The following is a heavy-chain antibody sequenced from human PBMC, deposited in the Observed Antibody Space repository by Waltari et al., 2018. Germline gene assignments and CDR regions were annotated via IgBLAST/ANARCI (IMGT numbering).Heavy chain of an antibody. CDR2: IRRQPYNYAT. D-gene: IGHD6-19*01. V-gene: IGHV3-73*01. CDR1: GFRSSGST. CDR3: SGGEVTGTDF. J-gene: IGHJ4*02. Sequence: EVQVVESGGGLVQPGGSLKLSGATSGFRSSGSTIHWVRQTSGKGLEWVGRIRRQPYNYATSYSASVKGRFTISRDDSKNTAYLQMNNLMTEDTAVYYCSGGEVTGTDFWGQGTLVTVSS.